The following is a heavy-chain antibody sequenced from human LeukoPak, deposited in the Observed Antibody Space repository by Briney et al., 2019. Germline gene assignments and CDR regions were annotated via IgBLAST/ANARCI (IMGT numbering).Heavy chain of an antibody. J-gene: IGHJ2*01. V-gene: IGHV3-13*05. D-gene: IGHD2-2*01. Sequence: GGSLRLSCAASGFTFSSYDMHWVRQATGKGLEWVSAISTAGDPYYPGSVMGRFTTSTENAKNSLYLQMNSLRAGDTAVYHCARAIMSPYCSSPSCYGYWYFYLWGRGSPVTVSS. CDR2: ISTAGDP. CDR3: ARAIMSPYCSSPSCYGYWYFYL. CDR1: GFTFSSYD.